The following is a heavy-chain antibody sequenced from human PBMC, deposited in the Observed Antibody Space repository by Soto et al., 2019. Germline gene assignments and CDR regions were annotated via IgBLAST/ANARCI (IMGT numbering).Heavy chain of an antibody. CDR3: ARQGTTLGVGLDWYVDL. D-gene: IGHD3-3*01. CDR2: ISSSGSII. Sequence: QVQLVESGGGLVEPGGSLRLSCVASGFTFSDYYMSWIRQTPGKGVEWLAYISSSGSIIKFADSLKGRFTISLDNGKRSVFLQMYSLRAEDTAVYYCARQGTTLGVGLDWYVDLWGRGTLVTVSS. CDR1: GFTFSDYY. V-gene: IGHV3-11*01. J-gene: IGHJ2*01.